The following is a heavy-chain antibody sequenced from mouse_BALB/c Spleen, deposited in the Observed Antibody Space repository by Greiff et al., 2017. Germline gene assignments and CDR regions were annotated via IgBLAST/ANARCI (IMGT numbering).Heavy chain of an antibody. D-gene: IGHD1-1*01. CDR2: ISSGGGST. CDR1: GFAFSSYD. Sequence: EVKLMESGGGLVKPGGSLKLSCAASGFAFSSYDMSWVRQTPEKRLEWAAYISSGGGSTYYPDTVKGRFTISRDNAKNTLYLQMSSLKSEDTAMYYCARHPYYYGSSYYAMDYWGQGTSVTVSS. CDR3: ARHPYYYGSSYYAMDY. V-gene: IGHV5-12-1*01. J-gene: IGHJ4*01.